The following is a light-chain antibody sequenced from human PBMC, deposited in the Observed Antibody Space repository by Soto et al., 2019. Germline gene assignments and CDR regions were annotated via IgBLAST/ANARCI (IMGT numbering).Light chain of an antibody. CDR3: QQYETSLGLT. V-gene: IGKV3-11*01. Sequence: IVLTQSPATLSLSPGERATLSCRASQSVSSYLAWYQQKAGQAPRLLIYDASNRATGIPARFSGSGSGTDFTLSITRLEPEDFAVYYCQQYETSLGLTFGQGTKVDIK. CDR2: DAS. CDR1: QSVSSY. J-gene: IGKJ1*01.